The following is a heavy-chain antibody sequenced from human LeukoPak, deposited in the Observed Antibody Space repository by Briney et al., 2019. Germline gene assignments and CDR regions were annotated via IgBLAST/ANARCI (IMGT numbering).Heavy chain of an antibody. D-gene: IGHD3-16*01. CDR3: ARGGDPTD. Sequence: PSETLSLTCTVSGGSISSYYWSWIRQPPGKGLEWIGYIYYSGSINYNPSLKSRVTISVDTSKNQFSLKLSSVTAADTAVYYCARGGDPTDWGQGTLVTVSS. CDR1: GGSISSYY. J-gene: IGHJ4*02. CDR2: IYYSGSI. V-gene: IGHV4-59*01.